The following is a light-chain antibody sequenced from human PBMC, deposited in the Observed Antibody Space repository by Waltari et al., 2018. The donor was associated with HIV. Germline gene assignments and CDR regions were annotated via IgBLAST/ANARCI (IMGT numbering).Light chain of an antibody. CDR1: ALSKQY. J-gene: IGLJ2*01. V-gene: IGLV3-25*03. CDR3: QSADTSGSYWV. CDR2: KDS. Sequence: SSELTQPPSVSVSPGQTAPLTCSGDALSKQYVYWYQQKPGQAPVLVISKDSERPSGIPERFSGSTSGTTVTLTISGVQAEDEADYYCQSADTSGSYWVFGGGTKLTVL.